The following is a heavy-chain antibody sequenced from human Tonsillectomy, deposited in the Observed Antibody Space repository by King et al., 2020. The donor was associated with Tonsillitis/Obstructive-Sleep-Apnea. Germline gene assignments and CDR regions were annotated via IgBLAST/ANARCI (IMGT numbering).Heavy chain of an antibody. Sequence: VQLQQWGAGLLKPSETLSLTCGVYGGSFSGYYWSWIRQPPGKGLEWIGEINHSGSTNYSPSLKTRVTISIDTSKNQFSLRVSSVTAADTAVYYCARVGVTIFGVVKAFDIWGQGTMVTVSS. J-gene: IGHJ3*02. V-gene: IGHV4-34*01. D-gene: IGHD3-3*01. CDR3: ARVGVTIFGVVKAFDI. CDR1: GGSFSGYY. CDR2: INHSGST.